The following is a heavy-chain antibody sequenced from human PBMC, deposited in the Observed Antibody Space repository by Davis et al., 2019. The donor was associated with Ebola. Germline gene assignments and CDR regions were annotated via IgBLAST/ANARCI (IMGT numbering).Heavy chain of an antibody. D-gene: IGHD5-24*01. V-gene: IGHV4-59*01. J-gene: IGHJ3*02. CDR3: ARVRDGSDYAFDI. CDR2: IYYSGST. CDR1: GGSISSYY. Sequence: PGGSLRLSCTVSGGSISSYYWSWIRQPPGKGLEWIGYIYYSGSTNYNPSLKSRVTISVDTSKNQFSLKLSSVTAADTAVYYCARVRDGSDYAFDIWGQGTMVTVSS.